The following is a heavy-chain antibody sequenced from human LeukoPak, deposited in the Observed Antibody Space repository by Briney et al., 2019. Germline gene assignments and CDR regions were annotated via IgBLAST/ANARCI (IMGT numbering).Heavy chain of an antibody. CDR2: IYTSGST. V-gene: IGHV4-61*02. Sequence: SETLSLTCTVSGGSINSGSYYWSWIRQPAGKGLEWIGRIYTSGSTKYNPSLKSRVTISVDTSKNQFSLKLSSVTAADTAVYYCARDRGSVQGDYWGQGTLVTVSS. CDR1: GGSINSGSYY. CDR3: ARDRGSVQGDY. J-gene: IGHJ4*02.